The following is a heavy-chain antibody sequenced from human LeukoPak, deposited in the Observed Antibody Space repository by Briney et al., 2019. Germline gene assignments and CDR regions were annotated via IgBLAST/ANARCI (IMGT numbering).Heavy chain of an antibody. CDR2: ISGSGGST. Sequence: GGSLRLSCAASGFTFSSYAMSWVRQAPGKGLEWVSAISGSGGSTYYADSVKGRFTISRDNSKNTLYLQMNSLRAEDTAVYYCAEDVDPYGDYYFDYWGQGTLVTVSS. CDR3: AEDVDPYGDYYFDY. CDR1: GFTFSSYA. J-gene: IGHJ4*02. D-gene: IGHD4-17*01. V-gene: IGHV3-23*01.